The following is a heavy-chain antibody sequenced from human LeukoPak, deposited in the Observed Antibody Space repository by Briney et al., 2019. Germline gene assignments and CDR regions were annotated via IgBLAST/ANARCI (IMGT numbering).Heavy chain of an antibody. Sequence: SETLSLTCTVSGGSISSGDYYWSWIRQPPGKGLEWIGYIYYSGSTYYNPSLKSRVTISVDTSKNQFSLKLSSVTAADTAVYYCARDRDIVVVPAAGWFDPWGQGTLVTVSS. CDR1: GGSISSGDYY. V-gene: IGHV4-30-4*08. D-gene: IGHD2-2*01. CDR2: IYYSGST. CDR3: ARDRDIVVVPAAGWFDP. J-gene: IGHJ5*02.